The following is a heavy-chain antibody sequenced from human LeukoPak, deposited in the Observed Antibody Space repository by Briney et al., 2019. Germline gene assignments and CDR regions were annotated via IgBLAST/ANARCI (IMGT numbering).Heavy chain of an antibody. V-gene: IGHV3-23*01. D-gene: IGHD4-17*01. CDR1: GFTFNSHA. J-gene: IGHJ4*02. CDR3: AKENFGANYFDY. CDR2: INDSGART. Sequence: GGSLRLSCEASGFTFNSHAMSWVRQSPGKGLEWVSAINDSGARTYYADSVRGRFTISRDNFKNILYLHLNSPRAEDTAVYYCAKENFGANYFDYWGQGSLVTVSA.